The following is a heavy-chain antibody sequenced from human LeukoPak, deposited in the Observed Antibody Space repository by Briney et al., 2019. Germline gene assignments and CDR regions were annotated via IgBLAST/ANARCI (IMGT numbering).Heavy chain of an antibody. CDR3: ARGPSYGSGSYNIYGIDY. CDR2: MNPNSANT. Sequence: GASVKVSCKASGYTFTSYDINWVRQATGQGLEWMGWMNPNSANTGYAQKFQGRVTMTRDTSISTAYVELSSLTSEDTAVYYCARGPSYGSGSYNIYGIDYWGQGTLVTVSS. V-gene: IGHV1-8*01. J-gene: IGHJ4*02. D-gene: IGHD3-10*01. CDR1: GYTFTSYD.